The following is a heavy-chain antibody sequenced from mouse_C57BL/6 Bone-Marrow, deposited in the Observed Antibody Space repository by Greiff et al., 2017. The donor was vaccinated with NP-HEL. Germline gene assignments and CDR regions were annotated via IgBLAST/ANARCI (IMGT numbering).Heavy chain of an antibody. CDR2: ISSGGAYI. CDR1: GFTFSSYA. CDR3: TRGRYYSNYFDY. V-gene: IGHV5-9-1*02. D-gene: IGHD2-5*01. J-gene: IGHJ2*01. Sequence: EVNVVESGEGLVKPGGSLKLSCAASGFTFSSYAMSWVRQTPEKRLEWVAYISSGGAYIYYADTVKGRFTISSDNARNTLYLQMSSLKSEDTAMYYCTRGRYYSNYFDYWGQGTTLTVSS.